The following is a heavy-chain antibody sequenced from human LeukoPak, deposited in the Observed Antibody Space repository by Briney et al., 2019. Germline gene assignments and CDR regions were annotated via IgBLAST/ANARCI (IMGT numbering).Heavy chain of an antibody. CDR1: GYTFSSYY. D-gene: IGHD4-11*01. CDR3: AKSVSFDYFDP. CDR2: INPSGGST. V-gene: IGHV1-46*01. Sequence: ASVKVSCKASGYTFSSYYMHWVRQAPGQGIEWMGIINPSGGSTSYAQKFQGRVTMTRDMSTSTVYMELSSLRSGDTAVYYCAKSVSFDYFDPWVQGTLVTVSS. J-gene: IGHJ5*02.